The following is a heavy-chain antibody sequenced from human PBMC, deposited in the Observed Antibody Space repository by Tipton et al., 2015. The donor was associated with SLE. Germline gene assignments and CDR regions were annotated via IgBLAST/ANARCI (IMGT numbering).Heavy chain of an antibody. D-gene: IGHD5/OR15-5a*01. J-gene: IGHJ3*02. CDR2: IYHSGST. CDR1: GGSISSGGYS. CDR3: ARGPLVYEKDAFDI. Sequence: GLVKPSQTLSLTCAVSGGSISSGGYSWSWIRQPPGKGLEWIGYIYHSGSTYYNPSLKSRVTISVDRSKNQFSLKLSSVTAADTAVYYCARGPLVYEKDAFDIWGQGTMVTVSS. V-gene: IGHV4-30-2*01.